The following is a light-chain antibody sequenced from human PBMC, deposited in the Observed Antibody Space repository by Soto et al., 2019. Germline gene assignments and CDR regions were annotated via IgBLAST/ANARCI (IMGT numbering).Light chain of an antibody. CDR3: SSCTSSSTYV. CDR1: SSDVGGYNY. V-gene: IGLV2-14*01. CDR2: EVS. J-gene: IGLJ1*01. Sequence: QSVLTQPASVSGSPGQSITISCTGTSSDVGGYNYVSWYQQHPGKAPKLMIYEVSNRPSGVSNRFSGSKSGNTASLTISGLQAEDEADYYCSSCTSSSTYVFGTGTKVTVL.